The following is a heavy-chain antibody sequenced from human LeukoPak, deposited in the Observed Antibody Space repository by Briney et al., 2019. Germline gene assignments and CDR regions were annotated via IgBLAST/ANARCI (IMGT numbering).Heavy chain of an antibody. CDR2: IRFDGSNK. CDR1: GFTFTTYG. CDR3: ARDYHYCSSTSCYDYYMDV. Sequence: GGSLRLSCAASGFTFTTYGMHWVRQSPGKGLEWVAFIRFDGSNKYYAYSVKGRFTVSRDNSKNTLYLQMNSLRAEDTAVYYCARDYHYCSSTSCYDYYMDVWGKGTTVTVSS. V-gene: IGHV3-30*02. D-gene: IGHD2-2*01. J-gene: IGHJ6*03.